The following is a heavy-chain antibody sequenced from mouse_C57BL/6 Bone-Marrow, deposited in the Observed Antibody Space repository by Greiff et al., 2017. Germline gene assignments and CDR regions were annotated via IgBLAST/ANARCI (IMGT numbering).Heavy chain of an antibody. CDR3: AFITTPYWYVDV. CDR1: GYTFTSYW. D-gene: IGHD1-1*01. CDR2: IDPSDSET. J-gene: IGHJ1*03. Sequence: QVQLQQPGAELVRPGSSVKLSCKASGYTFTSYWMHWVKQRPIQGLEWIGNIDPSDSETHYNQKFKDKATLTVDKSSSTAYMQLSSLTSEDSAVYYCAFITTPYWYVDVWGTGTTVTVSS. V-gene: IGHV1-52*01.